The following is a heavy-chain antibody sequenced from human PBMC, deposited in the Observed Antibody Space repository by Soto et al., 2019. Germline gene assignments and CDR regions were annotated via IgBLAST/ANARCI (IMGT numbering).Heavy chain of an antibody. D-gene: IGHD3-3*01. CDR2: ISAYNGNT. Sequence: EASVKVSCKASGYTFTSYGISWVRQAPGQGLEWMGWISAYNGNTNYAQKLQGRVTMTTDTSTSTAYMELRSPRSDDTAVYYCARDYDFWSGYSHWFDPWGQGTLVTVSS. CDR3: ARDYDFWSGYSHWFDP. J-gene: IGHJ5*02. CDR1: GYTFTSYG. V-gene: IGHV1-18*04.